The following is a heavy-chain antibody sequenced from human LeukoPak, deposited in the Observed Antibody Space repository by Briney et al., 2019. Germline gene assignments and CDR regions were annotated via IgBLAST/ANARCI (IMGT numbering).Heavy chain of an antibody. CDR2: ISSTSTSI. CDR1: GFTFSSHT. CDR3: ARGFRAFDF. Sequence: TGGSLRLSCAASGFTFSSHTMNWVRQAPGKGLEWVSSISSTSTSIYHADSVKGRFTISRDNTKNSLYLQMNSLRVEDTAVYYCARGFRAFDFWAQGTVVTVSS. V-gene: IGHV3-21*01. J-gene: IGHJ3*01.